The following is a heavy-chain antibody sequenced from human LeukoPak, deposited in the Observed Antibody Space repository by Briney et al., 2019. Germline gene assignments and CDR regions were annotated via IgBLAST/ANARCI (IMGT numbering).Heavy chain of an antibody. CDR2: IIPIFGTA. CDR3: ARDLTYGRAAAGTEAFDI. CDR1: GGTFSSYA. D-gene: IGHD6-13*01. J-gene: IGHJ3*02. Sequence: SVKVSCKASGGTFSSYAISWVRQAPGQGFEWMGGIIPIFGTANYAQKFQGRVTITTDESTSTAYMELSSLRSEDTAVYYCARDLTYGRAAAGTEAFDIWGQGTMVTVSS. V-gene: IGHV1-69*05.